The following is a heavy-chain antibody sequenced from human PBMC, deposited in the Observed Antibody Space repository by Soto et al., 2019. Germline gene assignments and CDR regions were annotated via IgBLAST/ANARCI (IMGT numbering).Heavy chain of an antibody. CDR3: ARYGSGTYYPTPFDS. Sequence: QVQLQESGPGLVKPSQTLSLTCTVSGGSISSGGYYWSWIRQHPGKGLECIGYIYYSGSTYYNPSLKSRVTISVDTSENQFSLKLSSVTAADTALYYCARYGSGTYYPTPFDSGGQCTLVTVS. J-gene: IGHJ4*02. CDR1: GGSISSGGYY. D-gene: IGHD3-10*01. CDR2: IYYSGST. V-gene: IGHV4-31*03.